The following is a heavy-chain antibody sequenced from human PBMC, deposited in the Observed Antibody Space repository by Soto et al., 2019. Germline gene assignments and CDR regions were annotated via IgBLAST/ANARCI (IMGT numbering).Heavy chain of an antibody. CDR2: ISETGDVK. Sequence: GGSLRLSCIASGFTFIKNGLSWVRQAPGKGLEWVSAISETGDVKYYADSVKGRFTISRDNSKNTMYLQTDSLRVEDTAEYFCAITPHGINSYFDNWGRGTLVTVSS. CDR3: AITPHGINSYFDN. CDR1: GFTFIKNG. J-gene: IGHJ4*02. D-gene: IGHD1-20*01. V-gene: IGHV3-23*01.